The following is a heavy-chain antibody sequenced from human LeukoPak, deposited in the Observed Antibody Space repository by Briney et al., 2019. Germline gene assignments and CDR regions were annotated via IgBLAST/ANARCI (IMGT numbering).Heavy chain of an antibody. CDR3: AKNGDYFHFYMDV. J-gene: IGHJ6*03. CDR2: IRYDGSDK. V-gene: IGHV3-30*02. Sequence: GGSLRLSCAASEFIFSSYAMYWVRQAPGRGLEWVAFIRYDGSDKYYADSVKGRFTISRDNSNNTLYLQMNSLRADDTAVYHCAKNGDYFHFYMDVWGKGTTVTVSS. CDR1: EFIFSSYA. D-gene: IGHD2-8*01.